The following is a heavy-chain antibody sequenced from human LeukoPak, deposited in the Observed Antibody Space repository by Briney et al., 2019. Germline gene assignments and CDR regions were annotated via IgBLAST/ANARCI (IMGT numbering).Heavy chain of an antibody. J-gene: IGHJ4*02. D-gene: IGHD3-9*01. CDR3: ARGGRYFDWLKYYFDY. V-gene: IGHV3-74*01. Sequence: GGSLRLSCAASVFTLSSYWMHWVRQAPGKGRVWVSRINSDGSSTNYTDSVKGGCTISRDNAKNTLYLQMNSLRAEDTAVYYCARGGRYFDWLKYYFDYWGQGTLVTVSS. CDR1: VFTLSSYW. CDR2: INSDGSST.